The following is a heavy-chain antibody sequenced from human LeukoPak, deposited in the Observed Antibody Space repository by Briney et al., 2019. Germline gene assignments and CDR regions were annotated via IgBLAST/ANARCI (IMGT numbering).Heavy chain of an antibody. Sequence: GRSLRLSCAASGFTFSSYGMHWVRQAPGKGLEWMTLISFDGSNKYYADSVKGRFTISRDNSKNTLYLQMNSLRAEDTAVYYCAKGAYYYDSSGYYRLDYWGQGTLVTVSS. J-gene: IGHJ4*02. CDR1: GFTFSSYG. CDR3: AKGAYYYDSSGYYRLDY. CDR2: ISFDGSNK. V-gene: IGHV3-30*18. D-gene: IGHD3-22*01.